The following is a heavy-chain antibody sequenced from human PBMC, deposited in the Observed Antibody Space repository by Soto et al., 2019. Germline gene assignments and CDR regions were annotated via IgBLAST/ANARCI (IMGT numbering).Heavy chain of an antibody. V-gene: IGHV3-48*01. CDR3: ARAQPAAPKPYYMDV. D-gene: IGHD2-2*01. CDR1: GFSFGSYS. CDR2: ISSSSSTI. J-gene: IGHJ6*03. Sequence: GGSLRLSCAASGFSFGSYSMNWVRQAPGKGLEWVSYISSSSSTIYYADSVKGRFTISRDNAKNSLYLQMNSLRAEDTAVYYCARAQPAAPKPYYMDVWGKGTTVTVSS.